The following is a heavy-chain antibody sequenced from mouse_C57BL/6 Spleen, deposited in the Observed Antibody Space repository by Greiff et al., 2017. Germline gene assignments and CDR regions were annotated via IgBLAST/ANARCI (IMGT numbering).Heavy chain of an antibody. V-gene: IGHV1-78*01. J-gene: IGHJ2*01. CDR3: ARAYYDYDAPYYFDY. Sequence: VQLQQSDAELVKPGASVKISCKASGYTFTDHTIHWMKQRPEQGLEWIGYIYPRDGSTKYNEKFKGKATLTADKSSSTAYMQLNSLTSEDSAVYFCARAYYDYDAPYYFDYWGQGTTLTVSS. D-gene: IGHD2-4*01. CDR2: IYPRDGST. CDR1: GYTFTDHT.